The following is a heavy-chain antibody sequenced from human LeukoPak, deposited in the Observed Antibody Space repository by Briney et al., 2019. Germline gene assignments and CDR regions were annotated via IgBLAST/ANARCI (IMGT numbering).Heavy chain of an antibody. J-gene: IGHJ4*02. V-gene: IGHV3-23*01. CDR3: AKVEDPVTSSYYFDY. D-gene: IGHD4-17*01. CDR2: ISGSGGST. CDR1: GFTFSSYA. Sequence: GGSLRLSCAASGFTFSSYAMSWVHQAPGKGLEWVSAISGSGGSTYYADSVKGRFTISRDNSKNTLYLQMNSLRAEDTAVYYCAKVEDPVTSSYYFDYWGQGTLVTVSS.